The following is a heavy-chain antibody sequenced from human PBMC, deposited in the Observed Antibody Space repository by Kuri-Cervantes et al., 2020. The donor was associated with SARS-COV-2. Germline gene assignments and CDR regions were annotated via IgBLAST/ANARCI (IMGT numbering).Heavy chain of an antibody. D-gene: IGHD6-6*01. Sequence: GESLKISCAASGFTFSSYAMHWVRQAPGKGLEWVAVISYDGSNKYYADSVKGRFTISRDNSKNTLYLQMNSLRAEDTAVYYCAREGLYSSSSGFDYWGRGTLVTVSS. CDR1: GFTFSSYA. CDR3: AREGLYSSSSGFDY. CDR2: ISYDGSNK. J-gene: IGHJ4*02. V-gene: IGHV3-30*04.